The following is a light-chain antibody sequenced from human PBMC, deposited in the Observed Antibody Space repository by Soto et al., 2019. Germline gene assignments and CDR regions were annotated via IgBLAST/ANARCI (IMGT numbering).Light chain of an antibody. V-gene: IGKV1-39*01. J-gene: IGKJ3*01. CDR2: AAS. CDR1: QSISSY. CDR3: QQSYSTPFT. Sequence: DIQMTQSPSSLSASVRDRVTITCRASQSISSYLNWYQQKPGKAPKLLIYAASSLQSGVPSRFSGSGSGTDFTLIMSSLQPEDFATYYCQQSYSTPFTFGPGTKVDIK.